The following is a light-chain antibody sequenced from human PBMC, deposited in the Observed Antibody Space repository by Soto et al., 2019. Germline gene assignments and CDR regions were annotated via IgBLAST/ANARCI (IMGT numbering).Light chain of an antibody. CDR1: GSDIGNYDY. CDR2: EVT. V-gene: IGLV2-8*01. CDR3: SSYAGSPWL. J-gene: IGLJ3*02. Sequence: QSALTQPPSASGSPGQSVTISCTGTGSDIGNYDYVSWYQQYPGKAPKLMIYEVTKRPSGVPDRISGSKSGNTASLTISGLQTEDEADYYCSSYAGSPWLFGGGTKLTV.